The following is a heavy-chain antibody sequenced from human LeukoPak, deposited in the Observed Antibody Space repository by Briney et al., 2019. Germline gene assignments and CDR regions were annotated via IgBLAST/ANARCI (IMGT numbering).Heavy chain of an antibody. V-gene: IGHV3-7*01. CDR1: GFTFRNYW. Sequence: GGSLRLSCAASGFTFRNYWMSWVRQAPGKGPEWVANIQQDGSEVYYVDSVKGRFTISRDNAKNSLYLQMDSLRAEDTAVYYCARGCTYYGSGSYYKNWFDPWGQGTLVTVSS. D-gene: IGHD3-10*01. CDR3: ARGCTYYGSGSYYKNWFDP. J-gene: IGHJ5*02. CDR2: IQQDGSEV.